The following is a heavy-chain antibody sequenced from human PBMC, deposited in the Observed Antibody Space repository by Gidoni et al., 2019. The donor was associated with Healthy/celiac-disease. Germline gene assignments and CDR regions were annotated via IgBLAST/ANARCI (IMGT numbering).Heavy chain of an antibody. CDR1: GFTFSDDY. V-gene: IGHV3-72*01. CDR2: TRNKANSYTT. CDR3: AREIRTYYYYYMDV. D-gene: IGHD3-3*01. Sequence: EVQLVESGGGLVQPGGSLRLSCAASGFTFSDDYMDWVRQAPGKGLDGVGRTRNKANSYTTEYAASVKGRFTISRDDSKNSLYLQMNSLKTEDTAVYYCAREIRTYYYYYMDVWGKGTTVTVSS. J-gene: IGHJ6*03.